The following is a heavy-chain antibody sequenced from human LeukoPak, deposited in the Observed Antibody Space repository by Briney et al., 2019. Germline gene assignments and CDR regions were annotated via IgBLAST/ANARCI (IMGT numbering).Heavy chain of an antibody. V-gene: IGHV4-59*08. CDR3: ARLVSTADYYHSGMGV. D-gene: IGHD6-6*01. CDR1: GGSISSYY. CDR2: IYFNGNT. J-gene: IGHJ6*02. Sequence: NPSETLSLTCTVSGGSISSYYWSWIRQPPGKGLEWIGYIYFNGNTNYNTTLKNRVTISVDTSKNQFSLKLSSVTAADTAVYYCARLVSTADYYHSGMGVCGQGITVTVSS.